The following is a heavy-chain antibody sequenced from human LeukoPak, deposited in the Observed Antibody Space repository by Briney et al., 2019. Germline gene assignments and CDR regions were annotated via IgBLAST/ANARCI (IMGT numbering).Heavy chain of an antibody. CDR3: ARDRLRIFGVVTYMFDY. CDR2: ISSSGSTI. J-gene: IGHJ4*02. D-gene: IGHD3-3*01. CDR1: GFTFSDYY. Sequence: PGGSLRLSCAASGFTFSDYYMSWIRQAPGKGLEWVSYISSSGSTIYYADSVKGRFTTSRDNAKNSLYLQMNSLRAEDTAVYYCARDRLRIFGVVTYMFDYWGQGTLVTASS. V-gene: IGHV3-11*01.